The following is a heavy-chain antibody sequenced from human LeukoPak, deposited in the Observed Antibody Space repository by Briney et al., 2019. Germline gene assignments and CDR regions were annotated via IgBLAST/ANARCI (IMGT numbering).Heavy chain of an antibody. CDR1: GGSISSSSYY. CDR3: ARHPRSQKYNWFDP. V-gene: IGHV4-39*01. J-gene: IGHJ5*02. CDR2: IYYSGST. Sequence: PSETLSLTCTVSGGSISSSSYYWGWIRQPPGKGLEWIGSIYYSGSTYYNPSLKSRVTISVDTSKNQFSLKLSSVTAADTAVYYCARHPRSQKYNWFDPWGQGTLVTVSS.